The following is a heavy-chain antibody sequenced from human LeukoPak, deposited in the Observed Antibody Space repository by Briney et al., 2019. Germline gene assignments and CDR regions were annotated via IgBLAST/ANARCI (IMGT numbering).Heavy chain of an antibody. J-gene: IGHJ5*02. D-gene: IGHD3-10*01. Sequence: GGSLRLSCAASGFTVSSNYMSWVRQAPGKGLEWVSVIYSGGSTYYADSVKGRFTISRDNSKNMLYLQMNSLRAEDTAVYYCARHNTYYYGSGSYYLNWFDPWGQGTLVTVSS. CDR1: GFTVSSNY. CDR2: IYSGGST. CDR3: ARHNTYYYGSGSYYLNWFDP. V-gene: IGHV3-53*01.